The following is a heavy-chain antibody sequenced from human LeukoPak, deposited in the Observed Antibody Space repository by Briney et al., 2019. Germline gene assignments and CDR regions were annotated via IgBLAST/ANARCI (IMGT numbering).Heavy chain of an antibody. V-gene: IGHV3-23*01. Sequence: GGSLRLSCAASGFTFSSYAMSWVRQAPGKGLEWVSAISGSGGSTYYADSVKGRFTISRDNSKNTLYLQMNSLRAEDTAVYYCAKDRDYDSSGLDIDYWGQGTLVTVSS. CDR1: GFTFSSYA. D-gene: IGHD3-22*01. CDR3: AKDRDYDSSGLDIDY. J-gene: IGHJ4*02. CDR2: ISGSGGST.